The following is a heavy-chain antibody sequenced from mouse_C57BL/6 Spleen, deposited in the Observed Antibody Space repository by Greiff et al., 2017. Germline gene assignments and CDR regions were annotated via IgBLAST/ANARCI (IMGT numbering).Heavy chain of an antibody. CDR1: GYTFTGYW. Sequence: VQLQESGAELMKPGASVKLSCKATGYTFTGYWIEWVKQRPGHGLEWIGEILPGSGSTNYNEKFKGKATFTADTSSETAYMRLGSLATKDSAIDYCAREGYRYDYDDGFAYWGQGTLVTVSA. J-gene: IGHJ3*01. D-gene: IGHD2-4*01. CDR3: AREGYRYDYDDGFAY. V-gene: IGHV1-9*01. CDR2: ILPGSGST.